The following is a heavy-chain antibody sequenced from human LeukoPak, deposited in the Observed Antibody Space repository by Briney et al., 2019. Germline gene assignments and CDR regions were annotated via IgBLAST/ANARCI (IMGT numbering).Heavy chain of an antibody. CDR1: GYSISSGYY. CDR2: IKSDGSST. CDR3: ARESGYHGSGFDP. D-gene: IGHD3-10*01. J-gene: IGHJ5*02. Sequence: ETLSLTCTVSGYSISSGYYWGWIRQPPGKGLVWVSRIKSDGSSTSYADSVKGRFTISRDNAKNTLYLQMNSLRDEDTAVYYCARESGYHGSGFDPWGQGTLVTVSS. V-gene: IGHV3-74*01.